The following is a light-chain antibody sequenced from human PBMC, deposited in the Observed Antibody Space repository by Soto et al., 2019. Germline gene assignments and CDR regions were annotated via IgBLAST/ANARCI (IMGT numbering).Light chain of an antibody. V-gene: IGLV2-11*01. CDR3: CSYAGSYTYV. CDR1: SSDVGGYNY. Sequence: QSALTQPPSVSGSPGQSVTISCTGTSSDVGGYNYVSWYQQHPGKAPKLMIYDVSKRPSGVPDRFSGPKSGNTASLTISGLQAEDEADYYCCSYAGSYTYVFGIGTKLTVL. J-gene: IGLJ1*01. CDR2: DVS.